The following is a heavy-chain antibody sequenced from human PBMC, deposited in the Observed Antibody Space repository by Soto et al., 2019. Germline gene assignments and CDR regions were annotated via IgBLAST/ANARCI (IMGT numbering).Heavy chain of an antibody. V-gene: IGHV4-31*03. J-gene: IGHJ6*02. Sequence: PSGTLSLTCTVSGGSIISGGYYWSWIRQHPGKGLEWIGYIYYSGSTYYNPSLKSRVTISVDTSKNQFSLKLSSVTAADTAVYYCARAASRLRDYYYYYGMDVWGQGTTVTVSS. CDR1: GGSIISGGYY. CDR2: IYYSGST. D-gene: IGHD4-17*01. CDR3: ARAASRLRDYYYYYGMDV.